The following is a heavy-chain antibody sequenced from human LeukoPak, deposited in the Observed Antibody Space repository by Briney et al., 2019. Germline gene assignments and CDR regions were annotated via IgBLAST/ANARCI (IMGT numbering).Heavy chain of an antibody. CDR1: GYSISSGYY. Sequence: PSETLSLTCTVSGYSISSGYYWGWIRQPPGKGLEWIGSIYHSGSTYYNPSLKSRVTISVDPSKTQFSLKLSSVTAADTAVYYCARVGITMVRGARSHFDYWGQGTLVTVSS. V-gene: IGHV4-38-2*02. CDR3: ARVGITMVRGARSHFDY. J-gene: IGHJ4*02. D-gene: IGHD3-10*01. CDR2: IYHSGST.